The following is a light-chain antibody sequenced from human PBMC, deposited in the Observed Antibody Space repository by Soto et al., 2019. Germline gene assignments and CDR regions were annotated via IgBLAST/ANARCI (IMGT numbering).Light chain of an antibody. CDR2: NTN. V-gene: IGLV8-61*01. CDR3: VLYMGGGHDVV. J-gene: IGLJ2*01. Sequence: QAVVTQEPSFSVSPGGTITLTCGLISGSVSTSHYPSWYQQTPGQAPRTLIYNTNIRSSGVPDRFSGSILGNKSALTIMGAQADDESYYYCVLYMGGGHDVVFGGGTQLTVL. CDR1: SGSVSTSHY.